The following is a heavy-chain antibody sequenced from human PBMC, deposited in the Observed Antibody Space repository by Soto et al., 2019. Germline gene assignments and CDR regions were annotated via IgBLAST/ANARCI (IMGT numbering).Heavy chain of an antibody. D-gene: IGHD2-2*01. V-gene: IGHV4-39*02. J-gene: IGHJ4*02. Sequence: PSETLSLTCTVSGGSISSSSYYWGWIRQPPGKGLEWIGSIYYSGSTYYNPSLKSRVTISVDTSKNQFSLKLSSVTAADTDVYYCAKEVRPNDYWGQGTLVTVSS. CDR3: AKEVRPNDY. CDR2: IYYSGST. CDR1: GGSISSSSYY.